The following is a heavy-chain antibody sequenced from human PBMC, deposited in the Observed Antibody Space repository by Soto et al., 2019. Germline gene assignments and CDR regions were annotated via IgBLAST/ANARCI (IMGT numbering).Heavy chain of an antibody. CDR1: GFTFSSYG. J-gene: IGHJ4*02. CDR2: ISYDGSNK. D-gene: IGHD7-27*01. Sequence: QVQLVESGGGVVQPGRSLRLSCAASGFTFSSYGMHWVRQAPGKGLEWVAVISYDGSNKYYADSVKGRFTISRDNSKNTLYLQMNSLKAEDTAVYYCAKDQVAQSGLTGDLGYWGQGTLVTVSS. CDR3: AKDQVAQSGLTGDLGY. V-gene: IGHV3-30*18.